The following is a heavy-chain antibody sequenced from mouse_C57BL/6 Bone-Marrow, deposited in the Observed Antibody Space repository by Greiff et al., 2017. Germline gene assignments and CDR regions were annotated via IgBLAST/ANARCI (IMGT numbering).Heavy chain of an antibody. D-gene: IGHD1-1*02. CDR1: GFAFSDFY. CDR3: ARDAWYEYCAMDY. J-gene: IGHJ4*01. V-gene: IGHV7-1*01. CDR2: SRNRAEDYTK. Sequence: EVQLLESGRGLVQSGRSLRLSCATSGFAFSDFYMEWVRQAPGKGLEWIAASRNRAEDYTKECSAYVKGRFIVSRDTSPSILYLQMNTLRAEDTATFYCARDAWYEYCAMDYWGQGTSVTVSS.